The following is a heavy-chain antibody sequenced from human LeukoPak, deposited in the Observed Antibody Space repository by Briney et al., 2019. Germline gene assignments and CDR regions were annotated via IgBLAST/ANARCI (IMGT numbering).Heavy chain of an antibody. Sequence: ASVKVSXKASGGTFSSYAISWVRQAPGQGLEWMGGIIPIFGTANYAQKFQGRVTITTDESTSTAYMELSSLRSEDTAVYYCARSFGVAREGHYYYYMDVWGKGTTVTVSS. CDR3: ARSFGVAREGHYYYYMDV. V-gene: IGHV1-69*05. CDR1: GGTFSSYA. D-gene: IGHD3-3*01. CDR2: IIPIFGTA. J-gene: IGHJ6*03.